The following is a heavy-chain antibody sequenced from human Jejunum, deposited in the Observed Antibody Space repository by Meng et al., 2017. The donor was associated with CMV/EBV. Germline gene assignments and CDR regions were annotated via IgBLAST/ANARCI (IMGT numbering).Heavy chain of an antibody. Sequence: AASGFTFSDSAVHWVRQAPGKGLEWVSGISGGGGTTYFADSVKGRFTISKDNSKNTLYLQMNSLRVEDTAVYYCAKGLAAARFDAWGQGTLVTVSS. V-gene: IGHV3-23*01. J-gene: IGHJ5*02. CDR2: ISGGGGTT. CDR3: AKGLAAARFDA. D-gene: IGHD6-13*01. CDR1: GFTFSDSA.